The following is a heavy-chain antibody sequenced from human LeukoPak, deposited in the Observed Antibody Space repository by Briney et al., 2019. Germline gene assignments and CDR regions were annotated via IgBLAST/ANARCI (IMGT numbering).Heavy chain of an antibody. CDR1: GYTFTGYY. CDR3: ASPTHWYFDL. V-gene: IGHV1-2*06. Sequence: ASVKVSCKASGYTFTGYYMHWVRQAPGQGLEWMGRINPNSGGTNYEQTFQGRVTMTRDTSISTAYMELRRLRSDDTAVYYCASPTHWYFDLWGRGTLVTVSS. CDR2: INPNSGGT. J-gene: IGHJ2*01.